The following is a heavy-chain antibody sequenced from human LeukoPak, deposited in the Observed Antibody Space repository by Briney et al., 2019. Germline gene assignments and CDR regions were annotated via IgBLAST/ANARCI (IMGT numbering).Heavy chain of an antibody. CDR2: IYHSGST. J-gene: IGHJ5*02. CDR1: GGSISSGGYS. Sequence: SQTLSLTCAVSGGSISSGGYSWSWIRQPPGKGLEWIGYIYHSGSTYYNPSLKSRVTISVDRSKNQFSLKLSSVTAADTAVYYCARGVGVVPAPVLVAWFDPWGQGTLVTVSS. V-gene: IGHV4-30-2*01. CDR3: ARGVGVVPAPVLVAWFDP. D-gene: IGHD2-2*01.